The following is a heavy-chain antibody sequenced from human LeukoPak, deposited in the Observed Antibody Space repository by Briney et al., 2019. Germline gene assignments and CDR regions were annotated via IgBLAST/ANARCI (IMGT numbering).Heavy chain of an antibody. CDR1: GFTFSSYS. Sequence: GGSLRLSCAASGFTFSSYSMNWDRQAPGKGLEWVSSISSSSSYIYYADSVKGRFTISRDNAKNSLYLQMNSLRAEDTAVYYCARDRKLLWFGELLAYYGMDVWGQGTTVTVSS. CDR3: ARDRKLLWFGELLAYYGMDV. CDR2: ISSSSSYI. V-gene: IGHV3-21*01. J-gene: IGHJ6*02. D-gene: IGHD3-10*01.